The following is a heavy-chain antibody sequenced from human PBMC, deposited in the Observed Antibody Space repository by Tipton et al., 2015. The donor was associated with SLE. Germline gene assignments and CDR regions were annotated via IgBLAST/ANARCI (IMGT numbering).Heavy chain of an antibody. D-gene: IGHD2-15*01. Sequence: TCYNPSLRSRVTISVDTSKNQFSLKLSSVTAADTALYYCARDVEDLCLLDYWGQGTRVTASS. J-gene: IGHJ4*02. CDR3: ARDVEDLCLLDY. CDR2: T. V-gene: IGHV4-30-2*04.